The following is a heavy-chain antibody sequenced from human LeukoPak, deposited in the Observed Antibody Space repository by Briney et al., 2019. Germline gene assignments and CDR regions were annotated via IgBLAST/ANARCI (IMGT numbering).Heavy chain of an antibody. CDR2: IYYSGST. Sequence: SETLSLTCTVSGGSISSYYWSWIRQPPGKGLEWIGYIYYSGSTNYNPSLKSRVTISADTSKNQFSLKLSSVTAADTAVYYCARDRTAAGTDFDYWGQGTLVTVSS. CDR3: ARDRTAAGTDFDY. CDR1: GGSISSYY. V-gene: IGHV4-59*01. D-gene: IGHD6-13*01. J-gene: IGHJ4*02.